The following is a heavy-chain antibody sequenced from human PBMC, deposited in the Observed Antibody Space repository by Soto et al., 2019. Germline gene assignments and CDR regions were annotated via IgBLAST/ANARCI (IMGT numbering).Heavy chain of an antibody. CDR3: AKDTYHRTATVTAGYWYFDL. CDR1: GFTFSVYA. Sequence: GGSLRLSCSASGFTFSVYAMSWVRQAPGKGLEWVSAISGSDGNTYYADSVKGRFTISRDNSKNTLYLQMNSLRAEDTAVYHCAKDTYHRTATVTAGYWYFDLWGRGTLVTVSS. D-gene: IGHD4-17*01. CDR2: ISGSDGNT. J-gene: IGHJ2*01. V-gene: IGHV3-23*01.